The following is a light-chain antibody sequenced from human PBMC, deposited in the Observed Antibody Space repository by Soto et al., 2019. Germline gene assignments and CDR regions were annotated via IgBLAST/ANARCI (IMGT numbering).Light chain of an antibody. CDR2: GVS. CDR1: QSVSSSY. CDR3: QQRVVLRP. Sequence: VWTTYKDTLSLSPGEKATLSCRANQSVSSSYLAWYQQKPGQAPRLLIYGVSSRATGIPDRFSGSGSGTDFTLTISRLEPEDFAVYYSQQRVVLRPFGQ. V-gene: IGKV3D-20*02. J-gene: IGKJ1*01.